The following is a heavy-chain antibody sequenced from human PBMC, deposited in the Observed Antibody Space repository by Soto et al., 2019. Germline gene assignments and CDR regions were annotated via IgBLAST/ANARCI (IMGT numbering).Heavy chain of an antibody. D-gene: IGHD3-22*01. V-gene: IGHV4-31*03. CDR2: IYYSGST. CDR1: GGSISSGGYY. J-gene: IGHJ4*02. CDR3: ARRLSGYFDY. Sequence: KTSETLSLTCTVSGGSISSGGYYWSWIRQHPGKGLEWIGYIYYSGSTYYNPSLKSRVTISADTSKNQFSVKVSSVTAADTAVYYCARRLSGYFDYWGQGTLVTVSS.